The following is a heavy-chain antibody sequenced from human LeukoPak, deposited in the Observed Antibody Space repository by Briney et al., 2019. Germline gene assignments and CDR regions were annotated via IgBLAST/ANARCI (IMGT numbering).Heavy chain of an antibody. CDR2: INTNTGNP. V-gene: IGHV7-4-1*02. CDR3: ARALIGSSSWYHRYYYYGMDV. J-gene: IGHJ6*02. D-gene: IGHD6-13*01. CDR1: GYTFTSYA. Sequence: ASVKVSCTASGYTFTSYAMNYVRQAPGQGLERMGWINTNTGNPTYAQGFTGRFVFSLDASVSTAYLQISSLKADDTPVYYCARALIGSSSWYHRYYYYGMDVWGQGSTVTVSS.